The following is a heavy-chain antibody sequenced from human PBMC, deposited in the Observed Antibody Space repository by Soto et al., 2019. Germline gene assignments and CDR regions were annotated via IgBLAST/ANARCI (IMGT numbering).Heavy chain of an antibody. CDR3: ASRWRLQSMYGMDV. J-gene: IGHJ6*02. CDR1: GYSVRSYY. Sequence: ASVNVSCKASGYSVRSYYMHWVRQAPGQGLEWMGIINPNSDSTTYAQKFQGRVTMTRDTSTYTVHMELSSLRSEDTAVYYCASRWRLQSMYGMDVWGQGTTVTVSS. V-gene: IGHV1-46*01. CDR2: INPNSDST. D-gene: IGHD5-12*01.